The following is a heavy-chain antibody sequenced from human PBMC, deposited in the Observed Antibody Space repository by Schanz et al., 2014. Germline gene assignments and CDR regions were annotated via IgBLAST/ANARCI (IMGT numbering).Heavy chain of an antibody. V-gene: IGHV7-4-1*02. J-gene: IGHJ4*02. CDR1: GYTFTDYA. D-gene: IGHD3-10*01. CDR2: INTNTGNP. Sequence: QVQLVQSGAEVKKLGASVKVSCKASGYTFTDYAMNWVRQAPGQGLEWMGWINTNTGNPTYAQGFTGRFVFSLDTSVSTAYLQISNLKAEDTAIYYCAKGESAIRGFWSAYWGQGTLVTVSS. CDR3: AKGESAIRGFWSAY.